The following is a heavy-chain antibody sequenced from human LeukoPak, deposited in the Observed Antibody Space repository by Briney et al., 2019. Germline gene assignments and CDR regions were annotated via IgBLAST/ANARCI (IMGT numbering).Heavy chain of an antibody. V-gene: IGHV5-51*01. D-gene: IGHD6-13*01. Sequence: GESLKISCKGSGYSFSSHWIGWVRQMPGKGLEWMGIIYPGDSDTTYSTSFQGQVTISADRSIDTAYLQWNSLKASDTAIYYCARRTPYSTSYFDHWGQGTLVTVSS. CDR1: GYSFSSHW. CDR2: IYPGDSDT. CDR3: ARRTPYSTSYFDH. J-gene: IGHJ4*02.